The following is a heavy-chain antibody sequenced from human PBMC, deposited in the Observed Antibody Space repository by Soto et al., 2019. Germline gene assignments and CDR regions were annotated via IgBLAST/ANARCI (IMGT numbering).Heavy chain of an antibody. CDR1: GASVSIGSFY. Sequence: SETLSLTCSVSGASVSIGSFYLSWIRQPPGKGLEWIGFIYNNETFNYNPSLKSRVTLSVDTSKHQFSLKLSSVNAADTAVYYCARVPLRYSSAHNFDSWGQGALVTVSS. CDR3: ARVPLRYSSAHNFDS. D-gene: IGHD6-19*01. CDR2: IYNNETF. V-gene: IGHV4-61*01. J-gene: IGHJ4*02.